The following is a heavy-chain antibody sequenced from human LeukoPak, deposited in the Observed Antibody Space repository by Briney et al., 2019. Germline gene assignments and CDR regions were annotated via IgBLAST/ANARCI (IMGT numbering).Heavy chain of an antibody. CDR1: GFTFSSYA. J-gene: IGHJ5*02. CDR2: ISGSGGST. CDR3: AKGFGSSRTNWFDP. V-gene: IGHV3-23*01. Sequence: GGSLRLSCAASGFTFSSYAMSWVRQAPGKGLEWVSAISGSGGSTYYADSVKGRFTISRDNSKNTLYLQMNSLRAEDTAVYSCAKGFGSSRTNWFDPWGQGTLVTVSS. D-gene: IGHD6-13*01.